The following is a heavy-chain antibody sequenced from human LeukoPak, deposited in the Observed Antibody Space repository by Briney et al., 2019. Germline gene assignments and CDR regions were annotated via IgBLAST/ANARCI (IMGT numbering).Heavy chain of an antibody. CDR2: IIPIFGTA. D-gene: IGHD6-13*01. CDR1: GGTFSSYA. J-gene: IGHJ6*03. V-gene: IGHV1-69*05. CDR3: AREGSSGASYYMDV. Sequence: ASVKVSCKASGGTFSSYAISWVRQAPGQGLEWMGGIIPIFGTANYAQKLQGRVTITTDESTSTAYMELSSLRSEDTAVYYCAREGSSGASYYMDVWGKGTTVTVSS.